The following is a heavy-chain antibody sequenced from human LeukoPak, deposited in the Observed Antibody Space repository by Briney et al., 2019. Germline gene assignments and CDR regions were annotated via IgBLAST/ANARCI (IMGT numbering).Heavy chain of an antibody. D-gene: IGHD6-19*01. CDR3: ARDSSGGPFDY. Sequence: PSETLSLTCTVSGASVSDYYWSWLRQPPGKGLEWIGYVYYSGSTNYNPSLKSRVTFSLDTSKNQFSLKLSSVTAADTAVYYCARDSSGGPFDYWGQGSLVTVSS. J-gene: IGHJ4*02. CDR1: GASVSDYY. V-gene: IGHV4-59*02. CDR2: VYYSGST.